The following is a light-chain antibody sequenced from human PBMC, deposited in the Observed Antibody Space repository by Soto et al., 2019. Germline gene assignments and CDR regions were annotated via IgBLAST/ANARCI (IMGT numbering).Light chain of an antibody. V-gene: IGKV3D-7*01. CDR2: GAS. J-gene: IGKJ4*01. CDR1: QSVSSSY. CDR3: QQDYNLPPLT. Sequence: EIVMTQSPATLSWSPGERATLSCRASQSVSSSYLSWYQQKPGQAPRLLIYGASTRATGIPAMFSGSGSGTYFTLTSSSLQPEDCAVYYCQQDYNLPPLTFGGGTKLEIK.